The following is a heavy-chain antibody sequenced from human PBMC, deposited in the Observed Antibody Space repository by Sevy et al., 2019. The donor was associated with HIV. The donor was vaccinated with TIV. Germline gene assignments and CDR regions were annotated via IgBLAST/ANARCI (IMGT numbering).Heavy chain of an antibody. CDR3: ASRLLMVYGAAFDI. J-gene: IGHJ3*02. CDR1: GFTFSDYY. V-gene: IGHV3-11*01. CDR2: ISSSGSTI. D-gene: IGHD2-8*01. Sequence: GGSLRLSCAASGFTFSDYYMSWIRQAPGKGLEWVSYISSSGSTIYYADSVKVRFTISRDNAKNSLYLQMNSLRAEDTAVYYCASRLLMVYGAAFDILVQGTMVTVSS.